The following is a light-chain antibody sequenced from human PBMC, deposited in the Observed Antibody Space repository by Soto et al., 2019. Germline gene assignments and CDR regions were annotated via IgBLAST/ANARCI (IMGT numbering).Light chain of an antibody. Sequence: DIHMTQSPSTLSASVGDRVTITCRASQSITTWLAWYQQKPGKAPNLLIFDASILESGVASRFSGSGSGTEFTLTISSLQPDDFGTYYCQQYDNYSLTFGGGTKVEIK. CDR1: QSITTW. J-gene: IGKJ4*01. V-gene: IGKV1-5*01. CDR3: QQYDNYSLT. CDR2: DAS.